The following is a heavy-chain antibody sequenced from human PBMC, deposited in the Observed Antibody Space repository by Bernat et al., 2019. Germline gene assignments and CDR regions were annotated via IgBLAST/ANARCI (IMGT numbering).Heavy chain of an antibody. CDR3: ARTYYDFWSGYYPNNWFDP. J-gene: IGHJ5*01. CDR2: IYYSGST. V-gene: IGHV4-39*01. CDR1: GGSISSSSYY. Sequence: QLQLQESGPGLVKPSETLSLTCTVSGGSISSSSYYWGWIRQPPGKGLEWIGSIYYSGSTYYNPSLKSRVTISVDTSKNQFSLKLGSVTAADTAVYYCARTYYDFWSGYYPNNWFDPCGQGTLVTVSS. D-gene: IGHD3-3*01.